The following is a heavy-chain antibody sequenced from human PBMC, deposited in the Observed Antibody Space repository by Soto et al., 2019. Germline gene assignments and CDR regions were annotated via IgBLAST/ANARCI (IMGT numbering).Heavy chain of an antibody. V-gene: IGHV4-39*01. J-gene: IGHJ6*02. CDR3: ARKGSYGYNYYYGMDV. D-gene: IGHD5-18*01. CDR2: IYYSGST. Sequence: SETLSLTCTVSGGSISSSSYYWGWIRQPPGKGLEWIGSIYYSGSTYYNPSLKSRVTISVDTSKNQFSLKLSSVTAADTAVYYXARKGSYGYNYYYGMDVWGQGTTVTVSS. CDR1: GGSISSSSYY.